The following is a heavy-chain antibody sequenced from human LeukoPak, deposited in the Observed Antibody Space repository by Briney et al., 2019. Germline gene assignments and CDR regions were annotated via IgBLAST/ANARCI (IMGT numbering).Heavy chain of an antibody. J-gene: IGHJ6*03. Sequence: GGSLRLSCAASGFTFSSYGMSWVRQAPGKGLEWVAVISYDGSNKYYADSVKGRFTISRDNSKNTLYLQMNSLRAEDTAVYYCAKESVPITMVRGVKVHYMDVWGKGTTVTVSS. CDR2: ISYDGSNK. V-gene: IGHV3-30*18. D-gene: IGHD3-10*01. CDR3: AKESVPITMVRGVKVHYMDV. CDR1: GFTFSSYG.